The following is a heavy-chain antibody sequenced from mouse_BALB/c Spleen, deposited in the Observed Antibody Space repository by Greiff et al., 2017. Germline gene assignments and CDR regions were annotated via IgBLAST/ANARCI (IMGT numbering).Heavy chain of an antibody. J-gene: IGHJ2*01. D-gene: IGHD1-1*01. CDR3: ARSEGTVVGVDY. CDR1: GYAFTNYW. V-gene: IGHV1-63*01. CDR2: IYPGSGNT. Sequence: VQLQQSGAELVRPGTSVKISCKASGYAFTNYWLGWVKQRPGHGLEWIGDIYPGSGNTYYNEKFKGKATLTADKSSSTAYMQLSSLTSEDSAVYFCARSEGTVVGVDYWGQGTTLTVSS.